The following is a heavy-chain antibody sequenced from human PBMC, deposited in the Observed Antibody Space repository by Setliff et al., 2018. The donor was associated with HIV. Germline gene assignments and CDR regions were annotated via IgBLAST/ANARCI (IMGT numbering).Heavy chain of an antibody. Sequence: GGSLRLSCAASGFAFSSHQMSWVRQAPGKGLEWVANIKQDGSEKYYADSVKGRFTISRDNAKNSLYLQMNSLRAEDPAVYYCARVFLEWLLYRPDYVMDVWGQGTTVTVSS. J-gene: IGHJ6*02. D-gene: IGHD3-3*01. CDR2: IKQDGSEK. CDR3: ARVFLEWLLYRPDYVMDV. CDR1: GFAFSSHQ. V-gene: IGHV3-7*01.